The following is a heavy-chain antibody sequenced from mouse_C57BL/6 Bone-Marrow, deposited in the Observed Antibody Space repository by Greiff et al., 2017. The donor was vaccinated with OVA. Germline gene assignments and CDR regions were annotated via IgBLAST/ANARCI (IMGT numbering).Heavy chain of an antibody. CDR3: ATLTGFDY. CDR1: GFTFSSYG. J-gene: IGHJ2*01. V-gene: IGHV5-6*01. D-gene: IGHD4-1*01. CDR2: ISSGGSYT. Sequence: VQLKESGGDLVKPGGSLKLSCAASGFTFSSYGMSWVRQTPDKRLEWVATISSGGSYTYYPDSVKGRFTISRDNAKNTLYLQMSSLKSEDTAMYYCATLTGFDYWGQGTTLTVSS.